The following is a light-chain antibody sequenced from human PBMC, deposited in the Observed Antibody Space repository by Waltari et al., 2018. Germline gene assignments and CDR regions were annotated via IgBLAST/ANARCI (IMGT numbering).Light chain of an antibody. CDR1: LTLLYNSDNKNY. CDR3: QQYYTGPWT. J-gene: IGKJ1*01. V-gene: IGKV4-1*01. Sequence: DIVMTQSPDSLAVSLAERATVNCKSSLTLLYNSDNKNYLAWYQQKPRQPPKLLFYWATSRESGVPAPCSGSGAARDFTLTTISLQAEDVAVYYCQQYYTGPWTFGQGTKVEVK. CDR2: WAT.